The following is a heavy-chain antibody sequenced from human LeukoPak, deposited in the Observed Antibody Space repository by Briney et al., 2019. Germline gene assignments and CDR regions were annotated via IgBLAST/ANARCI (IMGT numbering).Heavy chain of an antibody. CDR3: ANSGSIAVAGD. CDR1: GFTFSSYA. J-gene: IGHJ4*02. D-gene: IGHD6-19*01. CDR2: ISGSGGST. Sequence: GGSLRLSCAASGFTFSSYAMSWVRQAPGKGLEWVSAISGSGGSTYYADSVKGRFTISRDNSKNTLYLQMNSLRAEGTAVYYCANSGSIAVAGDWGQGTLVTVSS. V-gene: IGHV3-23*01.